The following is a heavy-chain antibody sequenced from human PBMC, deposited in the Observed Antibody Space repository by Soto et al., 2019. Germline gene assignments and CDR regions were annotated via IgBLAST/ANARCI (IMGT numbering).Heavy chain of an antibody. Sequence: GGSLRLSCAASGFTFSSYAMSWVRQAPGKGLEWVSAISGSGGSTYYADSVKGRFTISRDNSKNTLYLQMNSLRAEDTAVYYCAKDGTPGYSSSDRDAFDIWGQGTMVTVSS. CDR2: ISGSGGST. V-gene: IGHV3-23*01. D-gene: IGHD6-13*01. J-gene: IGHJ3*02. CDR1: GFTFSSYA. CDR3: AKDGTPGYSSSDRDAFDI.